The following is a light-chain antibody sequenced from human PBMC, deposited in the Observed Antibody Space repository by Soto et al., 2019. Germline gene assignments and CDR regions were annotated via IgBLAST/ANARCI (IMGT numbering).Light chain of an antibody. J-gene: IGKJ2*01. CDR3: QQYNNWPPLT. CDR1: QSVSSN. Sequence: EIVMTQSPATLSVSPGERATLSCRASQSVSSNLAWYQQKPGQAPMLLIYGASTSATGIPARFSGSGSGTEFTLTISSLQSEDFAVYYCQQYNNWPPLTFGQGTKLEIK. V-gene: IGKV3-15*01. CDR2: GAS.